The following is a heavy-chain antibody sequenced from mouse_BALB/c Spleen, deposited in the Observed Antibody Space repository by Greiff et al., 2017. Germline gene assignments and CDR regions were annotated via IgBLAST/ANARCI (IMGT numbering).Heavy chain of an antibody. CDR1: GFSLTGYG. CDR3: ARDRGTTYGLDYYAMDY. J-gene: IGHJ4*01. Sequence: QVQLQQSGPGLVAPSQSLSITCTVSGFSLTGYGVHWVRQPPGKGLEWLGMIWGDGSTDYNSALKSRLSISKDNSKSQVFLKMNSLQTDDTARYYCARDRGTTYGLDYYAMDYWGQGTSVTVSS. CDR2: IWGDGST. D-gene: IGHD5-5*01. V-gene: IGHV2-6-7*01.